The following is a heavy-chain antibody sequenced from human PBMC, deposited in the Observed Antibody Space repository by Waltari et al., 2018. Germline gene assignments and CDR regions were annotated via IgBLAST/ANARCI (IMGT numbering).Heavy chain of an antibody. D-gene: IGHD2-21*02. CDR1: GYTFSNYD. CDR3: ASSVVVTNDAFDI. CDR2: MNPNSGNT. J-gene: IGHJ3*02. V-gene: IGHV1-8*01. Sequence: QVQLVQSGAEVKKPGASVKVSCKASGYTFSNYDINWVRQATGQGLEWMGWMNPNSGNTGSAKKFQGRVTMTRNTSISTAYMELSSLRSEDTAVYYCASSVVVTNDAFDIWGQGTMVTVSS.